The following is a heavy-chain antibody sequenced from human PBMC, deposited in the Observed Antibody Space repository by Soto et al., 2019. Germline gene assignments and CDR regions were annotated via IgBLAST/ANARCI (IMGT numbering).Heavy chain of an antibody. D-gene: IGHD6-19*01. CDR2: IDHSGSA. J-gene: IGHJ4*02. V-gene: IGHV4-30-2*01. CDR3: ARAETVAFDY. CDR1: GGSISSGDYS. Sequence: SETLSLTCAVSGGSISSGDYSWSWIRQPPGKGLEWIGYIDHSGSAYYNPSLKSRVTISVNKSKNQFSLKLTSVTAADTAVYYCARAETVAFDYWGQGTQVTVSS.